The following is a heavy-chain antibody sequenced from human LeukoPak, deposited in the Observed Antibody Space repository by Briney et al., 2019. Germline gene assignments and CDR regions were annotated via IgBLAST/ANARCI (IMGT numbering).Heavy chain of an antibody. CDR2: IYTSGST. J-gene: IGHJ5*02. Sequence: GLEWIGLIYTSGSTNYNPSLKSRVTISVDTSKNQFSLKLSSVTAADTAVYYCARAPPWFDPWGQGTLVTVSS. V-gene: IGHV4-61*02. CDR3: ARAPPWFDP.